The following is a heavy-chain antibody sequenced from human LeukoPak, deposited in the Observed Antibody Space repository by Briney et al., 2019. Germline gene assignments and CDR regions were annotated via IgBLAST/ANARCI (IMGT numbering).Heavy chain of an antibody. V-gene: IGHV4-59*01. Sequence: SETLSHTCTVSGGSISSYYWSWIRQPPGKGLEWIGYIYYSGSTNYNPSLKSRVTISVDTSKNQFSLKLSSVTAADTAVYYCARLYGYVWGSYLPSRGYFDYWGQGTLVTVSS. D-gene: IGHD3-16*02. CDR3: ARLYGYVWGSYLPSRGYFDY. CDR1: GGSISSYY. J-gene: IGHJ4*02. CDR2: IYYSGST.